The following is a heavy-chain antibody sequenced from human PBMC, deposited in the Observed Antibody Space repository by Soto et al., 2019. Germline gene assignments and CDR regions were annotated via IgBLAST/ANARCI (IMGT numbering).Heavy chain of an antibody. J-gene: IGHJ4*02. CDR3: AKPNTMIVVVDYFDY. CDR2: ISYDGSTK. CDR1: GFIFSTYA. V-gene: IGHV3-30-3*02. Sequence: GGSLRLSCAASGFIFSTYAMHWVRQAPGKGLEWVAVISYDGSTKYYADSVKGRFTISRDNSKNTLYLQMNSLRAEDTAVYYCAKPNTMIVVVDYFDYWGQGTLVTVSS. D-gene: IGHD3-22*01.